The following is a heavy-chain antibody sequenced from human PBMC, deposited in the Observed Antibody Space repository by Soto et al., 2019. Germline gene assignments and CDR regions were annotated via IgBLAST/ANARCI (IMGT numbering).Heavy chain of an antibody. Sequence: QVQLVQSGAEVKKPGSSVKVSCKASGGTFSSYAISWVRQAPGQGLEWMGGIIPIFGTANYAQKFQGRVTITADESTSTAYMELSSLRSEDTAVYYCARYGATAMVTVWYYYGMDVWGQGTTVTVSS. CDR3: ARYGATAMVTVWYYYGMDV. D-gene: IGHD5-18*01. V-gene: IGHV1-69*01. CDR2: IIPIFGTA. J-gene: IGHJ6*02. CDR1: GGTFSSYA.